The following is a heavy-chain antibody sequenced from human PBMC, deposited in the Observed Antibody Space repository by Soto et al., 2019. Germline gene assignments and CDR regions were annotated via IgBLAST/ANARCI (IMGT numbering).Heavy chain of an antibody. CDR1: GFTFSSYS. J-gene: IGHJ4*02. CDR2: ISSSSSTI. Sequence: PGGSLRLSCAASGFTFSSYSMNWVRRAPGKGLEWVSYISSSSSTIYYADSVKGRFTISRDNAKNSLYLQMNSLRAEDTAVYYCARLKASDFDYWGQGTLVTVSS. CDR3: ARLKASDFDY. D-gene: IGHD2-21*01. V-gene: IGHV3-48*01.